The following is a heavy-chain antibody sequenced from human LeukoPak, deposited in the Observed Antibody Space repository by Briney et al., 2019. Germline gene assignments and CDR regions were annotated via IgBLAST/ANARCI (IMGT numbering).Heavy chain of an antibody. V-gene: IGHV3-7*01. CDR3: ATESIELATIPLGY. CDR2: INEDGGTK. J-gene: IGHJ4*02. CDR1: GFRFSSHW. D-gene: IGHD5-24*01. Sequence: PGGSLRLSCVASGFRFSSHWMSWVRHSPGKGLEWVANINEDGGTKYYRDFAKGRFTISRDNAQNSLYLEINSLRADDTAVYYCATESIELATIPLGYWGQGTLVTVSS.